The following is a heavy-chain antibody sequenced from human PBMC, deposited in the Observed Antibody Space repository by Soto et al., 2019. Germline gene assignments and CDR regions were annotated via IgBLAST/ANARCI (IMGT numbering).Heavy chain of an antibody. J-gene: IGHJ4*02. CDR1: GGTFSSYT. CDR2: IIPILGIA. V-gene: IGHV1-69*02. CDR3: ARGGSSSGWYDY. Sequence: QVQLVQSGAEVKKPGSSVKVSCKASGGTFSSYTISWVRQAPGQGLEWMGRIIPILGIANYAQKFQGRVTITADKTTSRAYMELSSLRSEDTAVYYCARGGSSSGWYDYWGQGTLVTVSS. D-gene: IGHD6-19*01.